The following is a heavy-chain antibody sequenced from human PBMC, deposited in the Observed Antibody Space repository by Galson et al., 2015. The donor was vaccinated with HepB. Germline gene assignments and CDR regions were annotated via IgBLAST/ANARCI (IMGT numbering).Heavy chain of an antibody. J-gene: IGHJ6*03. CDR3: ASGSYMTKAREYYYYYMDV. V-gene: IGHV1-2*02. CDR1: GYTFTGYY. CDR2: INPNSGGT. Sequence: SLRVSCAASGYTFTGYYMHWVRQAPGQGLEWMGWINPNSGGTNYAEKFQGRVTMTRDTSNSTAYMELSRLRSEDTAVYYCASGSYMTKAREYYYYYMDVWVKGTTVTVSS. D-gene: IGHD3-10*01.